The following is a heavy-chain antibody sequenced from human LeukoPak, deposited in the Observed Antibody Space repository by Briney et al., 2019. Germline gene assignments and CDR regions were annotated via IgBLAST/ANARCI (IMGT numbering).Heavy chain of an antibody. CDR2: IYPGDSDT. J-gene: IGHJ4*01. V-gene: IGHV5-51*04. Sequence: GESLKISCKCSGNKFSSYLIGWVRHIPGKGLELMGIIYPGDSDTRYSTSFQGQVTISADKPISTAYLQWSSLKASHTAIFYCGRWGSSGAYYFEYWGDGTLVTVSS. CDR1: GNKFSSYL. D-gene: IGHD3-22*01. CDR3: GRWGSSGAYYFEY.